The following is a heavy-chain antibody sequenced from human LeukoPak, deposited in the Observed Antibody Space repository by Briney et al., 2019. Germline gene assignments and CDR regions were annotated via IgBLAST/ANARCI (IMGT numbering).Heavy chain of an antibody. CDR3: AKLGDILTGYPYYFDY. D-gene: IGHD3-9*01. V-gene: IGHV3-30*04. CDR1: GFTFSSYA. J-gene: IGHJ4*02. Sequence: PGGSLRLSCAASGFTFSSYAMHWVRQAPGKGLEWVAVISYDGSNKYYADSVKGRFTISRDNSKNTLYLQMSSLRAEDTAVYYCAKLGDILTGYPYYFDYWGQGTLVTVSS. CDR2: ISYDGSNK.